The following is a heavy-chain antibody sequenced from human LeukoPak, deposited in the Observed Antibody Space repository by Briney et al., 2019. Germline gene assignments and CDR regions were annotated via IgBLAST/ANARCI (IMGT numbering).Heavy chain of an antibody. CDR1: GYSFTSNW. CDR3: ARQPEGTWFDP. V-gene: IGHV5-10-1*01. Sequence: GESLKISCKGSGYSFTSNWISWVRQMPGKGREWMGRIDPGDSYTNYSPSLQGHVTISADKSISTAYLQWSSLKASDTAMYYCARQPEGTWFDPWGQGTLVTVSS. CDR2: IDPGDSYT. D-gene: IGHD1-1*01. J-gene: IGHJ5*02.